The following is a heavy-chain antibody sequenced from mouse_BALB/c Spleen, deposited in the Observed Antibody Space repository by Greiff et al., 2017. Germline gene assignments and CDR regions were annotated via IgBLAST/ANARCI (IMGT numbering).Heavy chain of an antibody. CDR2: IDPANGNT. J-gene: IGHJ3*01. D-gene: IGHD1-1*01. CDR3: ARFDYYGSSLFAY. Sequence: VQLQQSGAELVKPGASVKLSCTASGFNIKDTYMHWVKQRPEQGLEWIGRIDPANGNTKYDPKFQGKATITADTSSNTAYVQLSSLTSEDTAVYYCARFDYYGSSLFAYWGQGTLVTVSA. V-gene: IGHV14-3*02. CDR1: GFNIKDTY.